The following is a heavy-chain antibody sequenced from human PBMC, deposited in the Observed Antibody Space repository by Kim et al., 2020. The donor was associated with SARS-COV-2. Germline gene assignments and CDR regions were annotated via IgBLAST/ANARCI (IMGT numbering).Heavy chain of an antibody. D-gene: IGHD6-6*01. V-gene: IGHV3-9*01. CDR1: GFTFDDYA. J-gene: IGHJ4*02. CDR3: AKVRLASIAANYFDY. CDR2: ISWNSGSI. Sequence: GGSLRLSCAASGFTFDDYAMHWVRQAPGKGLEWVSGISWNSGSIGYADSVKGRFTISRDNAKNSLYLQMNSLRAEDTALYYCAKVRLASIAANYFDYWGQGTLVTVSS.